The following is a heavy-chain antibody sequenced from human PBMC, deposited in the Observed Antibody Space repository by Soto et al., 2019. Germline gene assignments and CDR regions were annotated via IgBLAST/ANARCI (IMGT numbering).Heavy chain of an antibody. Sequence: SETLSLTCTVGDFSISTDYYWGWIRQPPGNGLEWIASFYHSGSTHYNPSLKSRVIISGDTSKNQFSLKLTSVTAADTAVYFCARSPAYRGQGIMVTVSS. CDR3: ARSPAY. J-gene: IGHJ4*02. CDR1: DFSISTDYY. V-gene: IGHV4-38-2*02. CDR2: FYHSGST.